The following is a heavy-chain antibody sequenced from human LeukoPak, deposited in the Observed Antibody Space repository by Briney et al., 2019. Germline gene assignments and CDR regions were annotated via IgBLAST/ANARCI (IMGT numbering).Heavy chain of an antibody. CDR2: IWYDGSNE. V-gene: IGHV3-33*01. CDR3: ARDIASTRMDV. J-gene: IGHJ6*02. CDR1: GFTFRSHG. Sequence: GRSLRLSCVASGFTFRSHGMHWVRQAPGKGLEWVAVIWYDGSNEYFADSVKGRFTISRDNSKNILYLQMNSLRAEDTAVYYCARDIASTRMDVWGQGTTVSVPS. D-gene: IGHD2-15*01.